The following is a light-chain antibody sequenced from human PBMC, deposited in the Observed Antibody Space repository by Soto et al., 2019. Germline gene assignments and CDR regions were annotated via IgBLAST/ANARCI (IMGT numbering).Light chain of an antibody. Sequence: QSALAQPASVSGSPGQSITISCTGTSDDVGAYNSVSWYQQLPHKAPKLMVYEVTNRPSGVSDRFSGSKSGNTASLTISGLQADDEGYYYCSSYTSRSTLYVFGTGTKLTVL. CDR2: EVT. CDR3: SSYTSRSTLYV. J-gene: IGLJ1*01. V-gene: IGLV2-14*03. CDR1: SDDVGAYNS.